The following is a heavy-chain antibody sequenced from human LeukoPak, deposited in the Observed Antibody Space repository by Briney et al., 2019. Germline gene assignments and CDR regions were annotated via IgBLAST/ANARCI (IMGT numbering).Heavy chain of an antibody. CDR3: ARGRQIRFHSMPNISSWYWFDP. Sequence: ASVKVSCKASGYTFTGYYMHWVRQAPGQGLEWMGWINPHSGSTNYAQKFQGRVTMTRDTSISTAYMELSRLRSDDTAVYYCARGRQIRFHSMPNISSWYWFDPWGQGTLVTVSS. D-gene: IGHD6-13*01. J-gene: IGHJ5*02. CDR1: GYTFTGYY. CDR2: INPHSGST. V-gene: IGHV1-2*02.